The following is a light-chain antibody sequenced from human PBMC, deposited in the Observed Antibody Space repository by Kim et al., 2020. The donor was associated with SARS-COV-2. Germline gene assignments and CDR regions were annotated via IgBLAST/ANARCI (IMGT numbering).Light chain of an antibody. J-gene: IGKJ1*01. CDR1: QSVSSNF. CDR3: QQYATSPET. V-gene: IGKV3-20*01. CDR2: SAS. Sequence: ENVLTQSPGTLPLSPGERATLSCRASQSVSSNFLAWYQQKAGQAPRLLIYSASSRASGIPDRFSGSGSGTDFTLTISTLEPEDFAVYYCQQYATSPETFGQGTKVDI.